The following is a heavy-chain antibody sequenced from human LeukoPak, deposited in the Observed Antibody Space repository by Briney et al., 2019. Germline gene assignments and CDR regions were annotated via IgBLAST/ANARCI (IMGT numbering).Heavy chain of an antibody. J-gene: IGHJ4*02. V-gene: IGHV1-2*06. Sequence: ASVKVSCKASGYTSTGYYMHWVRQAPGQGLEWMGRINPNSGGTNYAQKFQGRVTMTRDTSISTAYMELSRLRSDDTAVYYCARDVGSGYSYGFDYWGQGTLVTVSS. CDR1: GYTSTGYY. D-gene: IGHD5-18*01. CDR2: INPNSGGT. CDR3: ARDVGSGYSYGFDY.